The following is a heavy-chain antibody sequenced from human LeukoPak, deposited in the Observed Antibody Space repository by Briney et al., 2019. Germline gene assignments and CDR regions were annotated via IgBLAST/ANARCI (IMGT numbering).Heavy chain of an antibody. CDR3: ACQSKSGWYGY. CDR1: GFTFSDYY. V-gene: IGHV3-11*04. Sequence: GGSLRLSCAASGFTFSDYYMIWVRQAPGQGLEWISYISSAGYTVDYADSVKGRFTISRDNAKNSLYLQMNRLRAEDTAVYYCACQSKSGWYGYWGQGTPVTVSS. CDR2: ISSAGYTV. D-gene: IGHD6-19*01. J-gene: IGHJ4*02.